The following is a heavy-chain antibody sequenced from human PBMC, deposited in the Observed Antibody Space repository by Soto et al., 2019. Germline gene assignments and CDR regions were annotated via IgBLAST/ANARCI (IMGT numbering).Heavy chain of an antibody. CDR2: IWSDGNNR. CDR3: VRGDNWNDEASDY. CDR1: GFMFSNHG. V-gene: IGHV3-33*01. J-gene: IGHJ4*02. D-gene: IGHD1-1*01. Sequence: PGGSLRLSCAASGFMFSNHGMHWVRQAPGEGLEWVAVIWSDGNNRYYADSVKGRFTISRDNSKNTLYLQMNSLRAEDTAVYYCVRGDNWNDEASDYRGQGTLVTVSS.